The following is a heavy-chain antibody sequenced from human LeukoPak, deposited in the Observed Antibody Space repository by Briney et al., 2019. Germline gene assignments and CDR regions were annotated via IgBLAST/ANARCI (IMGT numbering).Heavy chain of an antibody. CDR3: TRANYYDSTGYLPVVYPSDY. V-gene: IGHV4-31*03. J-gene: IGHJ4*02. Sequence: SQTLSLTCTVSGGSIRSTNYYWSWIRQDPAKGLEWIGYIYHSGSTYYNPALKSRVTISLDTSKNQFSLKLRSVTAADTAVYYCTRANYYDSTGYLPVVYPSDYWGQGTLVTVSS. D-gene: IGHD3-22*01. CDR1: GGSIRSTNYY. CDR2: IYHSGST.